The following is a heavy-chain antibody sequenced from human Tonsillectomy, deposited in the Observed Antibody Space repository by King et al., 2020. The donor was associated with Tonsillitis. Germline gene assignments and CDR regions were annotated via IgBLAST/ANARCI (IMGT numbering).Heavy chain of an antibody. J-gene: IGHJ4*02. Sequence: VQLVESGGGFAQPRPSLRPPCPASGFTFNNAWMPSVRQAPGPGLASVGPINRKTDGPTTAYAPPVKGRFTISRDDSKTTLYLQMNSLKTEDAAVYYCTSLEYFYHGCDYWGQGTGVSVSS. CDR2: INRKTDGPTT. V-gene: IGHV3-15*01. D-gene: IGHD3-3*01. CDR3: TSLEYFYHGCDY. CDR1: GFTFNNAW.